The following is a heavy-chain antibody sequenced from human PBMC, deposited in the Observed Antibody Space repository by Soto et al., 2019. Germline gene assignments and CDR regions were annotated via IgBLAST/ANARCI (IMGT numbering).Heavy chain of an antibody. J-gene: IGHJ4*02. CDR1: GGSITSYY. Sequence: SETLSLTCTVSGGSITSYYWSWIRQPPGKGLEWIGYIYYSGSTNYNPSLKSRVTISVDTSKNQFSLKLSSVTAADTAVYYCARGRNYYGSGRYYSFDYWGRGTLVTAPQ. CDR3: ARGRNYYGSGRYYSFDY. V-gene: IGHV4-59*01. D-gene: IGHD3-10*01. CDR2: IYYSGST.